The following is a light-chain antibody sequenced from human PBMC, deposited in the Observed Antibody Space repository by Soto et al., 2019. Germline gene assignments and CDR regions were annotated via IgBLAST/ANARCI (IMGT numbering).Light chain of an antibody. CDR2: AAS. V-gene: IGKV1-39*01. J-gene: IGKJ1*01. Sequence: RLSQPPSTLSASVGDRGMITCRATQHASRSLNWCQQQARQAPTLLLYAASTSHSGVPSTFTGSRSATAFSPTTSSLQPADFATSYCQQHAITPPWTFGQGTKVDIK. CDR3: QQHAITPPWT. CDR1: QHASRS.